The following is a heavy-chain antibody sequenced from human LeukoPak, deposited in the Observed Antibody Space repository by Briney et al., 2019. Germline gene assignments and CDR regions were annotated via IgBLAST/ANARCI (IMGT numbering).Heavy chain of an antibody. CDR3: TKGAGSAYNLDYVL. CDR2: IGDDENIK. CDR1: GFTFSYYA. J-gene: IGHJ4*02. D-gene: IGHD3-16*01. Sequence: GGSLRLSCAASGFTFSYYAMHWVRQGPGEGLEWVAVIGDDENIKYYGDSVKGRFTISRDNSKNTLYLQMNSLRPEDTAMYYCTKGAGSAYNLDYVLWGQGTLVTVSS. V-gene: IGHV3-30*18.